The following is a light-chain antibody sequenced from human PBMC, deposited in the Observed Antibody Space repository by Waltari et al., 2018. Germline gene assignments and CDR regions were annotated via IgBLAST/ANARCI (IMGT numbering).Light chain of an antibody. CDR2: DVY. J-gene: IGLJ2*01. CDR1: RSDVGGYSY. V-gene: IGLV2-14*03. CDR3: CSYAGGSTVV. Sequence: QSALTQPASVSGTPGQSITISCTGTRSDVGGYSYVSWYQQYPGKAPNLLIFDVYKRPSGVSNRFSGSKSGNTASLTISGLQAEDEADYHCCSYAGGSTVVFGGGTKLTVL.